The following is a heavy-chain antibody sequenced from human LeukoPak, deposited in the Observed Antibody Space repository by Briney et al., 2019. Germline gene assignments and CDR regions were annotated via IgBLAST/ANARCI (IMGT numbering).Heavy chain of an antibody. Sequence: PGGFLRLSCAASGFTFSSYTMNWVRQAPGKGLEWVSGISGRSDSTNYADSVKGRFTTSRDNSKNTLYLQINSLRAEDTAVYYCARADDYADLKPFDYLGQGTLVTVSS. CDR2: ISGRSDST. D-gene: IGHD4-17*01. CDR1: GFTFSSYT. CDR3: ARADDYADLKPFDY. V-gene: IGHV3-23*01. J-gene: IGHJ4*02.